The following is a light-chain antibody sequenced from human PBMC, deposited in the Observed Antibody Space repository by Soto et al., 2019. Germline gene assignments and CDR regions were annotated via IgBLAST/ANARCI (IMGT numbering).Light chain of an antibody. J-gene: IGKJ1*01. Sequence: EIVLTQSPGTLSLSPRERATLSCRASQSVNDNYLAWYQHKPGQAPRLLIYGASSRAPGIPDRFSGSGSGTDFTLTISRLEPEDFAIYYCQQYAASPRTFGKWTQVEVK. CDR3: QQYAASPRT. CDR2: GAS. V-gene: IGKV3-20*01. CDR1: QSVNDNY.